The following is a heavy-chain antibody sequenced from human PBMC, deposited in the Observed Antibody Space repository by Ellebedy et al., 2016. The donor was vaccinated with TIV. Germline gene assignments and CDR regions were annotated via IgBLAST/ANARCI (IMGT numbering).Heavy chain of an antibody. CDR2: INPNTGGT. V-gene: IGHV1-2*02. Sequence: ASVKVSCKASGYTFTGYYMHWVRQAPGQGLEWMGWINPNTGGTNYEQKFQGRVTMTRDTSISTAYMELSRLRSDDTAVYYCARGRGDPWGQGTLVTVSS. CDR1: GYTFTGYY. J-gene: IGHJ5*02. CDR3: ARGRGDP.